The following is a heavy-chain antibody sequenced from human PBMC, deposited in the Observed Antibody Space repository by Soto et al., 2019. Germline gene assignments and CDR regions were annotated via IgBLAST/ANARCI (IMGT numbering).Heavy chain of an antibody. CDR2: IYYSGDT. D-gene: IGHD6-6*01. V-gene: IGHV4-31*03. Sequence: QVQLQESGPGLVKPSQTLSLTCTVSGGSINSGAHYWSWVRQHPGKGLEWIGYIYYSGDTQCNPFLKRRVAICLDTPKTGVSLRLTSATAADTLLYYWARVESASSLDFWGQGTLITVSS. J-gene: IGHJ4*02. CDR3: ARVESASSLDF. CDR1: GGSINSGAHY.